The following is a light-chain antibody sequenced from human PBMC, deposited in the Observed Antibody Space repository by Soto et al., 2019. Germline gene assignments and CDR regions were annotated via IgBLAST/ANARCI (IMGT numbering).Light chain of an antibody. CDR1: SSNIGSNY. CDR3: AAWDDSLRWV. Sequence: QSVPTQPPSASGTPGQRVTISCSGSSSNIGSNYVYWYQQLPGTAPKLLIYRNNQRPSGVPDRFSGSKSGTSASLAISGLRSEDEADYYCAAWDDSLRWVFGTGTKLTVL. J-gene: IGLJ1*01. V-gene: IGLV1-47*01. CDR2: RNN.